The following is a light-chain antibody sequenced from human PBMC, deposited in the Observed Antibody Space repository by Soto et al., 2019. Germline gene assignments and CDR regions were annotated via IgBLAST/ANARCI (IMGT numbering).Light chain of an antibody. Sequence: DIQITQSPSSLSASVGDRVTITCRASQDISVYLAWYQQKPGKVPKLLIYSASTLQSGVPSRFSGSESGSDFTLTNSSLQPEDVATYYCQKFNTAPLTFGQGTRLEIK. CDR1: QDISVY. J-gene: IGKJ5*01. CDR3: QKFNTAPLT. CDR2: SAS. V-gene: IGKV1-27*01.